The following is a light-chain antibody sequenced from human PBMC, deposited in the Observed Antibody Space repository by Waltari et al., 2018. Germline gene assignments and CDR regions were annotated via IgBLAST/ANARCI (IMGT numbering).Light chain of an antibody. Sequence: DIVMTQSPDSLAVSLGERATINCKSSQTISYSSNNKNYLAWYQKKPGQPPRLLISWASSRESGVPDRFSGSGSGTDFTLTISSLQVEDVAIYYCQQYYSTPLTFGGGTKVEIK. J-gene: IGKJ4*01. CDR1: QTISYSSNNKNY. CDR3: QQYYSTPLT. V-gene: IGKV4-1*01. CDR2: WAS.